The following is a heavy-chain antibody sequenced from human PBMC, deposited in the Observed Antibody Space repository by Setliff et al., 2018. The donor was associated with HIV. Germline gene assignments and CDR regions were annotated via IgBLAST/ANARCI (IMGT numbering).Heavy chain of an antibody. CDR2: IKQDGSEI. CDR1: GFTLNRYW. CDR3: ARSVGYGFGYWNY. Sequence: PGGSLRLSCAASGFTLNRYWMSWVRQAPGKGLEWVANIKQDGSEIHYVDSVKGRFTISRDNAKNSLYLQMNSLSAEDTAVYYCARSVGYGFGYWNYWGQGTLVTVSS. J-gene: IGHJ4*02. D-gene: IGHD5-18*01. V-gene: IGHV3-7*05.